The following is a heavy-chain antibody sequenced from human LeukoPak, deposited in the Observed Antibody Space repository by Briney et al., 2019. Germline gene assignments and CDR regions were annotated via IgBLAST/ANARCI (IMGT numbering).Heavy chain of an antibody. CDR3: ARGRQDVTMIVVIMTAVSYYLDV. CDR1: GGSFSGYY. D-gene: IGHD3-22*01. J-gene: IGHJ6*03. Sequence: SETLSLTCAVYGGSFSGYYWTWIRHTPEKGLEWIGEMNPSGSTNYNPSLKSRVTISADTSKNQFSLTLSSVTAADTAVYYCARGRQDVTMIVVIMTAVSYYLDVWGKGTTVTVS. V-gene: IGHV4-34*01. CDR2: MNPSGST.